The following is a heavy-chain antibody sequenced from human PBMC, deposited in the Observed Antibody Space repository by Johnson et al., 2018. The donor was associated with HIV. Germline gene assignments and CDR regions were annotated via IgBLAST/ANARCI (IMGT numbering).Heavy chain of an antibody. Sequence: VQLVESGGGLVQPGRSLRLSCAASGFTFDDYAMHWVRQVQGKGLEWVSGISWNSTNIGYADSVKGRFTISRDNDKNSLYLHMNSLRAENTALYYCAKGGWFQLISKRMGAVDIWGKGAMVTVSS. J-gene: IGHJ3*02. V-gene: IGHV3-9*01. CDR3: AKGGWFQLISKRMGAVDI. CDR1: GFTFDDYA. CDR2: ISWNSTNI. D-gene: IGHD3-16*01.